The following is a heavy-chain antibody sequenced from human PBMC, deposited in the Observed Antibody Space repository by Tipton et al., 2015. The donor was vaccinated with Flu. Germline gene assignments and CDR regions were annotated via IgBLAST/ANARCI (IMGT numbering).Heavy chain of an antibody. V-gene: IGHV4-4*07. CDR1: GGSLSSYY. Sequence: TLSLTCTVSGGSLSSYYWSWIRQPAGKGLEWIGRMYTSGSTNYNPSLKSRLTMSVDASKQQFSLKLISMTAADTAVYYCARGSGSGTFMIFDHWCQGTLVTVSS. D-gene: IGHD3-10*01. J-gene: IGHJ4*02. CDR2: MYTSGST. CDR3: ARGSGSGTFMIFDH.